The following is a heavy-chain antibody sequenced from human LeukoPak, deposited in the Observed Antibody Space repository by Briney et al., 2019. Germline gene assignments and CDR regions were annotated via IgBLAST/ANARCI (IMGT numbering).Heavy chain of an antibody. Sequence: GGSLRLSCAASGFTFSSYAMSWVRQAPGKGLEWVSAISGSGGSTYYADSVKGRFTISRDNFKNTLYLQMNSLRAEDTAVYYCAKSWEPQGGYYWGQGTLVTVSS. D-gene: IGHD1-26*01. CDR3: AKSWEPQGGYY. V-gene: IGHV3-23*01. CDR1: GFTFSSYA. CDR2: ISGSGGST. J-gene: IGHJ4*02.